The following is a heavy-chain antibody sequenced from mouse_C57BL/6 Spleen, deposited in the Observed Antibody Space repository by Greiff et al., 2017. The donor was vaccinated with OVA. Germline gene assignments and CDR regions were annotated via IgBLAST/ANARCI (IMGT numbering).Heavy chain of an antibody. J-gene: IGHJ2*01. D-gene: IGHD1-1*01. CDR2: INPSSGYT. Sequence: VQLKESGAELARPGASVKMSCKASGYTFTSYTMHWVKQRPGQGLEWIGYINPSSGYTKYNQKFKDKATLTADKSSSTAYMQLSSLTSEDSAVYYCARDYYGSSSYYFDYWGQGTTLTVSS. CDR1: GYTFTSYT. V-gene: IGHV1-4*01. CDR3: ARDYYGSSSYYFDY.